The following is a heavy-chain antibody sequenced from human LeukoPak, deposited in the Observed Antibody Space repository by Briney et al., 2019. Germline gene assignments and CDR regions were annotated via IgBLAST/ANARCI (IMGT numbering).Heavy chain of an antibody. V-gene: IGHV3-30*04. J-gene: IGHJ4*02. D-gene: IGHD1-20*01. Sequence: GRSLRLSCAASGFTLSSYAMHWVRQAPGKGLEWVAVISYDGSNKYYADSVKGRFTISRDNSKNTLYLQMNSLRAEDTAVYYCARDHSGITGNIDYWGQGTLVTVSS. CDR2: ISYDGSNK. CDR1: GFTLSSYA. CDR3: ARDHSGITGNIDY.